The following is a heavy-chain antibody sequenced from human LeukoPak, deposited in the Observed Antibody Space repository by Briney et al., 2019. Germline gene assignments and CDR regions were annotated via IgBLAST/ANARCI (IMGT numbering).Heavy chain of an antibody. J-gene: IGHJ4*02. CDR3: ARSHYFDSSGSDFDS. Sequence: GGSLRLSCSVTGISVSSNSLSWVRQAPGKGLEWLAALLTGASTYYTASVKGRFTISRDNSKNIVFLQMNSLIIEDTAVYYCARSHYFDSSGSDFDSWGQGTLVTVS. CDR2: LLTGAST. V-gene: IGHV3-53*01. D-gene: IGHD3-22*01. CDR1: GISVSSNS.